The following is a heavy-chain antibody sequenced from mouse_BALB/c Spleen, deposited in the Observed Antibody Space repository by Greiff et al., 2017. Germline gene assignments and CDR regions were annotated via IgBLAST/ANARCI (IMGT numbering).Heavy chain of an antibody. D-gene: IGHD2-1*01. CDR3: AREGNQAWFAY. J-gene: IGHJ3*01. CDR1: GYTFTSYV. CDR2: INPYNDGT. V-gene: IGHV1-14*01. Sequence: EVQLQQSGPELVKPGASVKMSCKASGYTFTSYVMHWVKQKPGQGLEWIGYINPYNDGTKYNEKFKGKATLTSDKSSSTAYMELSSLTSEDSAVYYCAREGNQAWFAYWGQGTLVTVSA.